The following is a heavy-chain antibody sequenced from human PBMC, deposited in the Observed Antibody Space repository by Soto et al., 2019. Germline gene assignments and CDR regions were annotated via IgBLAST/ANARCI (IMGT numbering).Heavy chain of an antibody. CDR2: MYYSGAT. V-gene: IGHV4-39*01. D-gene: IGHD3-16*01. CDR3: ARHAAYDSVWGKSDGSDY. Sequence: QLQLQESGPGLVKPSETLSLACTVSGGSISSNSYYWDWIRQPPGKGLEWIGSMYYSGATYHNPSLQSRVTISVDTSKNQFALHLSSVTAAGTAVYYCARHAAYDSVWGKSDGSDYWGQGTLVTVSS. CDR1: GGSISSNSYY. J-gene: IGHJ4*02.